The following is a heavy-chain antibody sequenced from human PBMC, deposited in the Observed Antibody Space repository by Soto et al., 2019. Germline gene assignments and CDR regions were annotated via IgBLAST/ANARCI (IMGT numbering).Heavy chain of an antibody. V-gene: IGHV5-10-1*01. CDR2: IDPTDSFT. CDR3: ARPASGGSRDAFDV. J-gene: IGHJ3*01. D-gene: IGHD2-15*01. Sequence: GESLKISCKASGYKFTTFWLNWVRQAPGKGLEWLGRIDPTDSFTNYSPPFEGHVTISVDRSISTAYLQWNSLQASDTAIYYCARPASGGSRDAFDVWGQGTTVTVSS. CDR1: GYKFTTFW.